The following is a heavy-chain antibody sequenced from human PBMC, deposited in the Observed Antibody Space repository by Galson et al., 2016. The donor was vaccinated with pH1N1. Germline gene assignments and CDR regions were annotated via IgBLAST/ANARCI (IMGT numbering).Heavy chain of an antibody. CDR3: ARGLLRDYGMDG. CDR2: IWYDGSNK. CDR1: GFTFSSYG. V-gene: IGHV3-33*01. J-gene: IGHJ6*02. Sequence: SLRLSCAASGFTFSSYGMHWVRQAPGKGLEWVAVIWYDGSNKYYADSVKGRFTISRDNSKNTLYLQMNSLRAEDTAVYYCARGLLRDYGMDGWGQGTTVTVSS.